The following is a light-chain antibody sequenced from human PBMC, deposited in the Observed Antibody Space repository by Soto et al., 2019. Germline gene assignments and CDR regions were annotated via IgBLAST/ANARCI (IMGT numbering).Light chain of an antibody. CDR1: QSVSSN. V-gene: IGKV3D-15*01. J-gene: IGKJ1*01. CDR2: GAS. Sequence: EIVMTQSPATLSVSPGERATLSCRASQSVSSNLAWYQQNPGQAPRLLIYGASSRATGIPDRFSGSGSGTDFTLTISGLEPEDFAVYYCQHPGTFGQGTKVDIK. CDR3: QHPGT.